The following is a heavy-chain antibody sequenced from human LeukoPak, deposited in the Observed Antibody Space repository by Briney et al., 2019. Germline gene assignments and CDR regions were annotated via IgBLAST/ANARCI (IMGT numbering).Heavy chain of an antibody. D-gene: IGHD6-13*01. CDR1: GGTFSSYA. CDR2: IIPILGIA. CDR3: ARDLPENIAAAGNYYYYYGMDV. J-gene: IGHJ6*02. V-gene: IGHV1-69*04. Sequence: SVKVSCKASGGTFSSYAISWVRQAPGQGLEWMGRIIPILGIANYAQKFQGRVTITADKSTSTAYMELSSLRSEDTAVYYCARDLPENIAAAGNYYYYYGMDVWGQGTTVTVSS.